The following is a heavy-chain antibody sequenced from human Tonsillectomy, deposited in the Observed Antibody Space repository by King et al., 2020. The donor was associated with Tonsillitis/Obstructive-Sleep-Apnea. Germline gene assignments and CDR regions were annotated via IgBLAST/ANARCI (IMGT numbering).Heavy chain of an antibody. V-gene: IGHV3-7*03. CDR1: GFTFRNYW. D-gene: IGHD5-24*01. Sequence: EVQLVESGGGLVQPGGSLRLSCAASGFTFRNYWMTWVRQAPGKGLEWVANIKQDGSKKYYVDSVKGRFTISRDNAKNSQYLQMNSLRAEDTAVYYCATAWGRHGYIFPYYFDSWGQGTLVTVSS. CDR3: ATAWGRHGYIFPYYFDS. J-gene: IGHJ4*02. CDR2: IKQDGSKK.